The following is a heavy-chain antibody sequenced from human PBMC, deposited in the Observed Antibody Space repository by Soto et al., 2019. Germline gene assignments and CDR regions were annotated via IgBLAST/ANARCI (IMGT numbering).Heavy chain of an antibody. CDR3: ARDYYKYYDSSGYYRSPAY. D-gene: IGHD3-22*01. CDR2: IYYSGST. V-gene: IGHV4-59*01. J-gene: IGHJ4*02. Sequence: PSETLSLTCTVSGGSISSYYWSWIRQPPGKGLEWIGYIYYSGSTNYNPSLKSRVTISVDTSKNQFSLKLSSVTAADTAVYYCARDYYKYYDSSGYYRSPAYWGQGTLVTVSS. CDR1: GGSISSYY.